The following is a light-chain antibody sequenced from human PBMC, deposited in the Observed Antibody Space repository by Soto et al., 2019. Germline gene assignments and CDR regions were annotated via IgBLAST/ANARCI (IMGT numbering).Light chain of an antibody. CDR2: GAS. J-gene: IGKJ4*01. CDR1: QSVSSSY. V-gene: IGKV3-20*01. CDR3: QQYDSSLGLT. Sequence: EIVLTQSPGTLSLSPGERATLSCRASQSVSSSYLAWYQQKPGQAPRLLIYGASSMATGIPDRFSGSGAGKDFTTTISRQEPEDFAVYCCQQYDSSLGLTFGGGTKVEIK.